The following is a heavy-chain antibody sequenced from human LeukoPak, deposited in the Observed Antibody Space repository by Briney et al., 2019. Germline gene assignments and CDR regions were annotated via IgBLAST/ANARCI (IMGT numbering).Heavy chain of an antibody. V-gene: IGHV4-4*02. CDR2: IYHSGSP. D-gene: IGHD1-1*01. J-gene: IGHJ4*02. Sequence: SGTLSLTCAVSGGSIISNNWWGWVRQPPGKGLEWIGEIYHSGSPNYNPSLKSRVTISVDKSRNHFSLNLSSVTAAHTAVYYCARVNINNWHSCDYWGQGTLVTVSS. CDR1: GGSIISNNW. CDR3: ARVNINNWHSCDY.